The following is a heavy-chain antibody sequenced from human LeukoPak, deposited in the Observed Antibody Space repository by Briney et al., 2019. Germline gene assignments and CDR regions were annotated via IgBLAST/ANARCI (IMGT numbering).Heavy chain of an antibody. CDR3: ARGPFRGTGDGAFDI. CDR1: GGSVSSYY. V-gene: IGHV4-59*02. CDR2: TYYSGST. D-gene: IGHD1-26*01. J-gene: IGHJ3*02. Sequence: SETLSLTCTVSGGSVSSYYWSWIRQPPGKGLDWMGYTYYSGSTNYHPSLTSRVTISVDTSKNQFSLRLYSVTSADTAVYYCARGPFRGTGDGAFDIWGQGTMVTVST.